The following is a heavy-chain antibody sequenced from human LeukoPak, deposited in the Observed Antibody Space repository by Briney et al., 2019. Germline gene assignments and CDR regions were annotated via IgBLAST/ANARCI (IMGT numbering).Heavy chain of an antibody. CDR1: GDSVSRNTGA. V-gene: IGHV6-1*01. J-gene: IGHJ3*02. Sequence: SQTLSLTCAISGDSVSRNTGAWSWIRPFPSRGLEWLGRTYYRSEWNNDYAVSVKGRITINPDTSKNQFSLQLTSVTPEDTAVYYCARILSGAFDIWGQGTMVTVSS. D-gene: IGHD2-15*01. CDR3: ARILSGAFDI. CDR2: TYYRSEWNN.